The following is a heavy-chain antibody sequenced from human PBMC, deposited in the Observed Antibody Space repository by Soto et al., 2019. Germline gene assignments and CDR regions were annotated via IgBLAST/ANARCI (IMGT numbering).Heavy chain of an antibody. V-gene: IGHV3-23*01. CDR3: AVNYYDSSGIFPAFDY. CDR2: ISGSGGST. J-gene: IGHJ4*02. Sequence: GGSLRLSCAASGFTFSSYAMSWVRQAPGKGLEWVSAISGSGGSTYYADSVKGRFTISRDNSKNTLYLQMNSLRAEDTAVYYCAVNYYDSSGIFPAFDYWGQGTLVTVSS. D-gene: IGHD3-22*01. CDR1: GFTFSSYA.